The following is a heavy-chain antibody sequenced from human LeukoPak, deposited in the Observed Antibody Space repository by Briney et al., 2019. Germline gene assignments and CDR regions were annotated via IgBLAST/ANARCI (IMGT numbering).Heavy chain of an antibody. CDR1: GFAFTRYW. CDR3: AKEQFLRYFDRNGYYFDH. J-gene: IGHJ4*02. CDR2: IKQDGSET. Sequence: GGSLRLSCAGSGFAFTRYWLSWVRQAPGKGLEWLANIKQDGSETYYVDSVKGRFTISRDNSKNTLYLQMNSVRAEDTAVYYCAKEQFLRYFDRNGYYFDHWGQGTLVTVSS. V-gene: IGHV3-7*05. D-gene: IGHD3-9*01.